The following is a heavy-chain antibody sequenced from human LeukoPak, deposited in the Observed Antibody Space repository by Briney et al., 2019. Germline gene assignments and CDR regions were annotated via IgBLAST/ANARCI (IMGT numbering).Heavy chain of an antibody. CDR2: MSVDGNKE. Sequence: GGSLRLSCAASGFTFNSYTIHWVRQAPGKGLEWVAVMSVDGNKEFYADSVKGRFTISRDNSKNTLFLQMNSLTAEDTAVYYCARDYATAWHLDYWGQGTLVTVSS. CDR1: GFTFNSYT. CDR3: ARDYATAWHLDY. D-gene: IGHD2-2*01. J-gene: IGHJ4*02. V-gene: IGHV3-30*04.